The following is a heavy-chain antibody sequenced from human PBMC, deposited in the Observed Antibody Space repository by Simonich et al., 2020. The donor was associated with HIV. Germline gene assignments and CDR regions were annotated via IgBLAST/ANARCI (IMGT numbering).Heavy chain of an antibody. CDR3: ATHGPGSYSSALDI. V-gene: IGHV1-2*06. J-gene: IGHJ3*02. Sequence: QVQLVQSGAEVKKPGASVTVSCKASGYTFTDCNIHWVRQAPGQGLEWMGRVNPNRGGTDYPQKLQGRVTMTRDKSITTAYMELSRLRSDDTAFYYCATHGPGSYSSALDIWGQGTMVTVSS. D-gene: IGHD1-26*01. CDR1: GYTFTDCN. CDR2: VNPNRGGT.